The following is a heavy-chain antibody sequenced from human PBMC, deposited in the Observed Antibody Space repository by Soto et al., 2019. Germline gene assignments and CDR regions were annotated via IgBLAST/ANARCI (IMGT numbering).Heavy chain of an antibody. Sequence: EVQLVESGGGLVQPGGSLRLSCAASGFTFSSYGMNWVRQAPGKGLEWVSYISGSSNTIHYADSVKGRFTISRYNAKNSLFLQMNSLRAEDTAVYYCARDGAYCTSTTCWNWFDPWGQGILVTVSS. CDR2: ISGSSNTI. CDR1: GFTFSSYG. CDR3: ARDGAYCTSTTCWNWFDP. J-gene: IGHJ5*02. V-gene: IGHV3-48*01. D-gene: IGHD2-2*01.